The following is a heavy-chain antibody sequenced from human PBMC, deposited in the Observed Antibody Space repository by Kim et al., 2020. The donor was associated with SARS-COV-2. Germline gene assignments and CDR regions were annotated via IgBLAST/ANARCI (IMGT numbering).Heavy chain of an antibody. Sequence: ASVKVSCKASGYSFTAFYIHWVRQAPGQGLEYMGWINPKNGGTDYAQRFQGRVTMTKDTSVSTAYVDLNRLRSDDTAVYYCVGTLKSSGEDYWGQGTLVTVSS. J-gene: IGHJ4*02. CDR3: VGTLKSSGEDY. CDR2: INPKNGGT. D-gene: IGHD3-10*01. CDR1: GYSFTAFY. V-gene: IGHV1-2*02.